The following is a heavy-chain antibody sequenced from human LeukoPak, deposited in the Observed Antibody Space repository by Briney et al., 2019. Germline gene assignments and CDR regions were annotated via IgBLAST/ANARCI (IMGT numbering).Heavy chain of an antibody. V-gene: IGHV4-34*01. CDR2: INHSGST. J-gene: IGHJ3*02. CDR3: ARIPIAAAGNDAFDI. CDR1: GGSFSGYY. Sequence: SETLSLTCAVYGGSFSGYYWSWIRQPPGKGLEWIGEINHSGSTNYNPSLKSRVTISVDTSKNQFSLKLSSVTAADTAVYYCARIPIAAAGNDAFDIWGQGTMVTVSS. D-gene: IGHD6-13*01.